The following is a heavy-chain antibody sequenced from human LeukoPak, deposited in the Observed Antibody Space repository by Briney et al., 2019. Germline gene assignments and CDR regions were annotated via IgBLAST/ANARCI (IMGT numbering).Heavy chain of an antibody. J-gene: IGHJ5*02. CDR2: IYYSGST. CDR1: GDSISGSY. V-gene: IGHV4-59*01. CDR3: ARHYGP. D-gene: IGHD3-16*01. Sequence: SETLSLTSTVSGDSISGSYWNWIRQPPGKGLEWIGYIYYSGSTNYNPSLQSRVTISIDTSKIQFSLKLNSVTPAVTAVYYCARHYGPRGQGTLVTVSS.